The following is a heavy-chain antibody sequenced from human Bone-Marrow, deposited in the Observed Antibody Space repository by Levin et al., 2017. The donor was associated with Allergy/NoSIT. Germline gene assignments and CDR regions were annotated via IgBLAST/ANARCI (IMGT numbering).Heavy chain of an antibody. J-gene: IGHJ6*03. CDR1: GASFSGYY. CDR2: IYHSGST. Sequence: SETLSLTCAVYGASFSGYYWSWIRQPPGKGLEWVGEIYHSGSTNYNPSLESRITISLDTSKTQFSLKLTSVTAADTAVYYCARRGFSAYMDVWGKGTAVTVSS. V-gene: IGHV4-34*01. CDR3: ARRGFSAYMDV. D-gene: IGHD3-10*01.